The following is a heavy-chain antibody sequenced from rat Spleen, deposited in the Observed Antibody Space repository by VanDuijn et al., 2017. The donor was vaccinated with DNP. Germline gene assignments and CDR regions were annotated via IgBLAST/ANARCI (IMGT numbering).Heavy chain of an antibody. CDR2: IGSPAYAP. Sequence: EVQLVESGGGLVQPGRSLKLSCAASGFTFSAYYVAWVRQAPAKGLEWVAYIGSPAYAPYYGDSVKGRFTISRDNAKSTLYLQMNSLRSEDMATYYCVRWNSGHFYYWGQGVMVPVSS. V-gene: IGHV5-22*01. J-gene: IGHJ2*01. CDR3: VRWNSGHFYY. CDR1: GFTFSAYY. D-gene: IGHD4-3*01.